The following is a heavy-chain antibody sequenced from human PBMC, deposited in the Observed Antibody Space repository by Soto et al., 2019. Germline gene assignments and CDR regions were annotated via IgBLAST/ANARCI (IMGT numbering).Heavy chain of an antibody. J-gene: IGHJ4*02. CDR1: GFTFSSYA. V-gene: IGHV3-30-3*01. CDR2: ISYDGSNK. Sequence: GGSLRLSCAASGFTFSSYAMHWVRQAPGKGLEWVAVISYDGSNKYYADSVKGRFTISRDNSKNTLYLQMNSLRAEDTAVYYCARDPNDWDQVSLVTVFS. CDR3: ARDPND.